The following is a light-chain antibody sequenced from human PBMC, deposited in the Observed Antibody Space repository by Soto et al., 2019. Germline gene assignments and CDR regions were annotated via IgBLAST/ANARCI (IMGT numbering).Light chain of an antibody. CDR2: GAS. Sequence: EILLTQSPGTLSLSAGERATLSCRASQSLSSNYLAWYQQRPGQAPRLLIYGASTRATGIPDRFSGSGSGTDFTLTISRLEPEDFAVYYCQQYGSSPPRTFGQGTKVEIK. CDR1: QSLSSNY. J-gene: IGKJ1*01. CDR3: QQYGSSPPRT. V-gene: IGKV3-20*01.